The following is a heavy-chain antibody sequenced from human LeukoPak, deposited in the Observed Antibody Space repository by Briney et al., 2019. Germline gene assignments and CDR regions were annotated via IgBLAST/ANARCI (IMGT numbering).Heavy chain of an antibody. J-gene: IGHJ3*02. CDR1: GGSVRSYY. CDR2: IHNSGST. CDR3: VRDWEGFNFDI. Sequence: PSETLSLTCTVSGGSVRSYYWSWIRQPPGEGLEWIAYIHNSGSTNYNPSLKSRVTISVDTSKNHFSLKLSSVTAADTAVYYCVRDWEGFNFDIWGQGTMVTVPS. D-gene: IGHD1-26*01. V-gene: IGHV4-59*02.